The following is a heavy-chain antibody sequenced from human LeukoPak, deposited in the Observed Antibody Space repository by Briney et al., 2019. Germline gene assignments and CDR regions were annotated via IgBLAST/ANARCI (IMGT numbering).Heavy chain of an antibody. D-gene: IGHD3-22*01. CDR1: GGSISSSSYY. Sequence: PSETLSLTCTVSGGSISSSSYYWGWIRQPPGKGLEWIGSIYYSGSTYYNPSLKSRVTISVDTSKNQFSLKLSSVTAADTAVYFCARGPYSYDSSGAFDIWGQGTMVTVSS. CDR2: IYYSGST. CDR3: ARGPYSYDSSGAFDI. V-gene: IGHV4-39*07. J-gene: IGHJ3*02.